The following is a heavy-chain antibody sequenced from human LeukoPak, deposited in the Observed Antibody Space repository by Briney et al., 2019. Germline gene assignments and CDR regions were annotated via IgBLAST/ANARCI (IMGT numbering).Heavy chain of an antibody. D-gene: IGHD2-8*01. J-gene: IGHJ3*02. V-gene: IGHV3-23*01. CDR2: ISGSGGST. CDR1: GFTFSSYA. CDR3: AKETATVYASPGAFDI. Sequence: PGGSLRLSCAASGFTFSSYAMSWVRQAPGKGLEWVSAISGSGGSTYYADSVKGRFTISRDNSKNTLYLQMNSLRAEDTAVYYCAKETATVYASPGAFDIWGQGTMVTVSS.